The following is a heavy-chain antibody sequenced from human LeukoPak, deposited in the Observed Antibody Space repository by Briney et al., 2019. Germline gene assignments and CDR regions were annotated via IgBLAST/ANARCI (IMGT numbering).Heavy chain of an antibody. CDR2: ISSSGSTI. CDR3: ARVKGSGYRNSIDY. Sequence: GGSLRLSCAASGFTFSDYYMSWIRQAPGKGLEWVSYISSSGSTIYYADPVKGRFTISRDNAKNSLYLQMNSLRAEDTALYCCARVKGSGYRNSIDYWGQGTLVTVSS. V-gene: IGHV3-11*01. D-gene: IGHD3-3*01. CDR1: GFTFSDYY. J-gene: IGHJ4*02.